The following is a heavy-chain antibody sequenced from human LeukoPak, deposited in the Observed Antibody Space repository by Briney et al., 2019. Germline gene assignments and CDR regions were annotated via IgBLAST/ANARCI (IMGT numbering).Heavy chain of an antibody. J-gene: IGHJ4*02. D-gene: IGHD6-13*01. Sequence: ASVKVSCKASGYTFTSYGISWVRQAPGQGLEWMGWISDYNGNTNYAQKLQGRVTMTTDTSTSTAYMELRSLRSDDTAVYYCASYSSSWYFDYWGQGTLVTVSS. CDR2: ISDYNGNT. CDR3: ASYSSSWYFDY. V-gene: IGHV1-18*01. CDR1: GYTFTSYG.